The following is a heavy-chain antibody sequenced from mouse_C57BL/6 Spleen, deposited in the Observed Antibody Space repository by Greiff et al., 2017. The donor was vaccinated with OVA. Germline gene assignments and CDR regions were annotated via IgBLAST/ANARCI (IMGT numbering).Heavy chain of an antibody. D-gene: IGHD1-1*01. J-gene: IGHJ4*01. CDR1: GYTFTDYE. CDR3: TRSPYYYGRSGRAMDY. Sequence: QVQLQQSGAELVRPGASVTLSCKASGYTFTDYEMHWVKQTPVHGLEWIGAIDPETGGTAYNQKFKGKAILTADKSSSTAYMELRSLTSEDSAVYYCTRSPYYYGRSGRAMDYWGQGTSVTVSS. V-gene: IGHV1-15*01. CDR2: IDPETGGT.